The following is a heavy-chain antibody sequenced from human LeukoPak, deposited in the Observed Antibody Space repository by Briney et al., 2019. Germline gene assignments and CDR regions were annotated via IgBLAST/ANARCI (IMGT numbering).Heavy chain of an antibody. Sequence: GGSLRLSWAASGFTFSASPIHWVRQASGKGLEWVARITAKHATAYSATVKGRFTISRDDSKYTTYLQMNSLETEDTAVYYCAREGCGDTSCYTNDYWGQGTRVTVSS. CDR3: AREGCGDTSCYTNDY. CDR2: ITAKHAT. CDR1: GFTFSASP. D-gene: IGHD2-2*02. V-gene: IGHV3-73*01. J-gene: IGHJ4*02.